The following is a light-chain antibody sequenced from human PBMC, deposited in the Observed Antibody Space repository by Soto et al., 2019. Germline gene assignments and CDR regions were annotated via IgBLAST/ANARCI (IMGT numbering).Light chain of an antibody. CDR1: RSISSW. V-gene: IGKV1-5*01. J-gene: IGKJ1*01. Sequence: DIQMIQSPSTLSASVGDRVTITCRASRSISSWLAWYQQKPGKAPRLLIYDASYLERGVPSRFSGSGSGTEFTLTISDLQPDDLATYYCQQYNNFWTFGPGTKVEI. CDR3: QQYNNFWT. CDR2: DAS.